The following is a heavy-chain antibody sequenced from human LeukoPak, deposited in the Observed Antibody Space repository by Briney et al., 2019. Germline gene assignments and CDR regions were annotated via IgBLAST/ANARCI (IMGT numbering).Heavy chain of an antibody. CDR1: GFTFDDYG. CDR3: ARAYERWLQLEWFDP. J-gene: IGHJ5*02. V-gene: IGHV3-20*04. CDR2: INWNGGST. Sequence: PGGSLRLSCAASGFTFDDYGMSWVRQAPGKGLEWVSGINWNGGSTYYADSVKGRFTISRDNSKNTLYLQMNSLRAEDTAVYYCARAYERWLQLEWFDPWGQGTLVTVSS. D-gene: IGHD5-24*01.